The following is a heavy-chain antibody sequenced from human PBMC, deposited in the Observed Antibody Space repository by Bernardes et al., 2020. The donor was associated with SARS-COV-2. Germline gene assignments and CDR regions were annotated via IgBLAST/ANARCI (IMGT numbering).Heavy chain of an antibody. D-gene: IGHD3-10*01. CDR3: TRGKTMAAGPMSRPPDN. Sequence: GGSLRLSCAASGFIFSCYGMKWVRQAPGKGLEWVALICSAGNSTSHADTMKGRFTISRDNAKNLLFLQMNSLGVDDTAVYYCTRGKTMAAGPMSRPPDNWGPGTRVTVAS. V-gene: IGHV3-21*06. J-gene: IGHJ4*02. CDR1: GFIFSCYG. CDR2: ICSAGNST.